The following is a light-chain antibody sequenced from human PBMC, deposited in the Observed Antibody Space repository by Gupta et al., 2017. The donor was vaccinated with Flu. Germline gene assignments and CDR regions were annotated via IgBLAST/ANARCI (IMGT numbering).Light chain of an antibody. CDR1: QSVGTY. CDR2: DAS. J-gene: IGKJ2*01. CDR3: QRRSYEPPYT. V-gene: IGKV3-11*01. Sequence: EIVLTQSPAPLSLSPGERTTLSCRASQSVGTYLVWYQQKPGQTTRLLIYDASNRATVIPARFSGSGSGTDFTLTISSLEPEEVAVYYCQRRSYEPPYTFGQGTRLEI.